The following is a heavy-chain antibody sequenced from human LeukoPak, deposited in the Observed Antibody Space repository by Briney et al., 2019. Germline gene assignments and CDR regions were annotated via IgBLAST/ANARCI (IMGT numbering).Heavy chain of an antibody. Sequence: PGGSLRLSCAASGFTFSTYWMTWVRQAPGKGLEWVANIKQDGSEKYYVDSVEGRFTISRDNAKNSVSLQMNSLRAEDTAVYFCARPTWTNYMDVWGKGTAVTISS. D-gene: IGHD3/OR15-3a*01. V-gene: IGHV3-7*01. CDR1: GFTFSTYW. J-gene: IGHJ6*03. CDR3: ARPTWTNYMDV. CDR2: IKQDGSEK.